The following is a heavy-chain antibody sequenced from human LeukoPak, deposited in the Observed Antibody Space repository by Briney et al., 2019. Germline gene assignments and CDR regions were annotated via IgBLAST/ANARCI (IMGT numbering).Heavy chain of an antibody. CDR1: GFTFSSYD. CDR3: ARGPNYYDTSGFSPLFDY. D-gene: IGHD3-22*01. Sequence: GGSLRLSCAASGFTFSSYDMHWVRQATEKGLEWVSAIGTAGDTYYPGSVKGRFTISRENAKNSLYLQMNSLRAGDTAVYYCARGPNYYDTSGFSPLFDYWGQGTLVTVSS. CDR2: IGTAGDT. V-gene: IGHV3-13*01. J-gene: IGHJ4*02.